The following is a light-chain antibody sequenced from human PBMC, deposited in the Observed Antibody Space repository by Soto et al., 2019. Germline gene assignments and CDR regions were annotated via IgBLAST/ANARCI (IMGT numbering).Light chain of an antibody. V-gene: IGKV3-20*01. Sequence: EIVLTQSPGTLSLAPGERATLSCRSSQSVSSSYLAWYQQKPGQAPRLLMYGASSRATGIPDRFSGSGSGTDFTLTISRLAPEDLAVYYCQQYGGSPWTFGHGTKGEIK. CDR1: QSVSSSY. CDR3: QQYGGSPWT. CDR2: GAS. J-gene: IGKJ1*01.